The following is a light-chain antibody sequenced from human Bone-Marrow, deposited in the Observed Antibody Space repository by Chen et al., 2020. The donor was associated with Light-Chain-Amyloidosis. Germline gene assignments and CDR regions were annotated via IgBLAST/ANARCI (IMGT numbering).Light chain of an antibody. J-gene: IGLJ1*01. CDR3: SSYTITNTLV. CDR2: EVT. V-gene: IGLV2-14*01. Sequence: SALTPPGYVTAPPGSSPTITCNRTGSDVGGANHVSWYQQHPAKAPKPIIYEVTNRPSWVPDRFSGPKSDNTASLPISGLQTEDEADYFCSSYTITNTLVFGSGTRVTVL. CDR1: GSDVGGANH.